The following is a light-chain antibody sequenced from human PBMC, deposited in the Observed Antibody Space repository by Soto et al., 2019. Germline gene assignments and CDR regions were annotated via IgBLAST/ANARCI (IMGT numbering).Light chain of an antibody. CDR2: DVS. CDR3: SSFTTSTTRV. V-gene: IGLV2-14*01. CDR1: SSDVGAYNY. J-gene: IGLJ2*01. Sequence: QSVLTQPASVSGSPGQSITISCTGTSSDVGAYNYVSWYQQHPGKAPKIVIYDVSNRPSGVSNRFSGSKSGNTASLTISGLQAEDEADYYCSSFTTSTTRVFGAGTKVTVL.